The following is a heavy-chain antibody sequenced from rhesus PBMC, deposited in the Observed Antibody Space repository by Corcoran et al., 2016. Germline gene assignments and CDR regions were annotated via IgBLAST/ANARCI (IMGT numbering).Heavy chain of an antibody. CDR1: GYSISSGYH. CDR3: ARHGSLGWSTVDY. CDR2: ISGGSGKT. D-gene: IGHD6-37*01. V-gene: IGHV4-99*01. J-gene: IGHJ4*01. Sequence: QVQLQESGPGLVKPSETLSLTCAVSGYSISSGYHWGWIRQPPGQGLDYIGYISGGSGKTKYKPTRKSRVTISKDTAKNQVSLNMSSVTAADTAAYYGARHGSLGWSTVDYWGQGVLVTVSS.